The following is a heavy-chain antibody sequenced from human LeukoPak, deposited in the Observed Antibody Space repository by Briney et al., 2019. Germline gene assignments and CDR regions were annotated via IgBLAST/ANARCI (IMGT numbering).Heavy chain of an antibody. CDR1: GFTFSSHG. CDR3: AKDPDIVVVPAKPTGFDY. J-gene: IGHJ4*02. V-gene: IGHV3-30*18. CDR2: ISYDGSNK. Sequence: PGGSLRISCAASGFTFSSHGMPRVRPAPGKGLEWVAVISYDGSNKYYADSVKGRFTISRDNSKNTLYLQMNSLRAEDTAVYYCAKDPDIVVVPAKPTGFDYWGQGTLVTVSS. D-gene: IGHD2-2*01.